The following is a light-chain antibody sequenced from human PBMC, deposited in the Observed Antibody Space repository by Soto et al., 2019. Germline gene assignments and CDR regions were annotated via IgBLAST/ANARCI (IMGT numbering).Light chain of an antibody. CDR3: SSYAGSNNLRV. CDR1: SRDVGGYNY. J-gene: IGLJ2*01. CDR2: EVS. V-gene: IGLV2-8*01. Sequence: QSALTQPPSASGSPGQSVTISCTGTSRDVGGYNYVSWYQQHPGQAPKLMIYEVSKRPSGVPDRFSGSKSGNTASLTVSGLQAEDEADYYCSSYAGSNNLRVFGGGTKLTVL.